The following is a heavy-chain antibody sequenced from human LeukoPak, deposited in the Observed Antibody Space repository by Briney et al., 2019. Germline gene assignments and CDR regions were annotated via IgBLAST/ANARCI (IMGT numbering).Heavy chain of an antibody. Sequence: GGSLRLSCAASGFTFSSYAMTWVRQAPGRGLEWVSAISGHGDGTYYADSVRGRFTTSRDNSNNTLYLQMNSVRAEDTALYYCAKDKGYYASGSYKEYVQDWGQGTLVTVSS. J-gene: IGHJ1*01. CDR3: AKDKGYYASGSYKEYVQD. CDR1: GFTFSSYA. D-gene: IGHD3-10*01. V-gene: IGHV3-23*01. CDR2: ISGHGDGT.